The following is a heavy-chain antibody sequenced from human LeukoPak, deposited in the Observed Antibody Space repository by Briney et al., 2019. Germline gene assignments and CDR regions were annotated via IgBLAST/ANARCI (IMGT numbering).Heavy chain of an antibody. J-gene: IGHJ6*03. D-gene: IGHD5-12*01. CDR1: GYTFTGYY. Sequence: ASVKVSCKGSGYTFTGYYMHWVRQAPGQGLEWMGWINPKSGGTNYAQKFQGRVTMTRDTSISTAYMELSRLRSDDTAVYYCARDGQLRPTGYFYYYMDVWGKGTTVTISS. V-gene: IGHV1-2*02. CDR2: INPKSGGT. CDR3: ARDGQLRPTGYFYYYMDV.